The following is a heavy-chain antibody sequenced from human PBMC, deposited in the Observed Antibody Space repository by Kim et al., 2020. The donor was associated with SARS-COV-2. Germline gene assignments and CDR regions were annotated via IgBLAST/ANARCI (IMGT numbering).Heavy chain of an antibody. V-gene: IGHV3-48*01. Sequence: GGSLRLSCAASGFSFGDCSIHWIRQAPGKGLELVAFIAWGRSSIYYADSVKGRFTISRDNAKNSLYLQMNSLRAEDTAVYYCARGHGTSRCCLADY. CDR2: IAWGRSSI. CDR1: GFSFGDCS. J-gene: IGHJ4*01. D-gene: IGHD2-8*01. CDR3: ARGHGTSRCCLADY.